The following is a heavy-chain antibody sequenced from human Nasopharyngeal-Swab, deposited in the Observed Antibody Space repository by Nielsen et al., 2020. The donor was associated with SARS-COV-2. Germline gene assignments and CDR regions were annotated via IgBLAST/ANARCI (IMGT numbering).Heavy chain of an antibody. V-gene: IGHV7-4-1*02. CDR3: ARENQEYANIWIDY. J-gene: IGHJ4*02. CDR2: ISTKTGAP. Sequence: ASVKVSCKASVYTFTSNVLNWVRQALGQGPEYIGWISTKTGAPTYAQAFTGRFVISLDTSVSTTYLQISSLKADDPAVYYCARENQEYANIWIDYWGQGTQVTVSS. CDR1: VYTFTSNV. D-gene: IGHD1-1*01.